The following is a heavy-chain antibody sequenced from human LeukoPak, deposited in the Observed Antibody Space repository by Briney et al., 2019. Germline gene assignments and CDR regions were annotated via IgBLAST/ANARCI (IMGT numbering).Heavy chain of an antibody. J-gene: IGHJ4*02. CDR1: GGSISSGGYF. V-gene: IGHV4-30-2*01. CDR3: VSEKVPEYYFDY. CDR2: IYHSGST. Sequence: SQTLSLTCAVSGGSISSGGYFWSWIRQPPGTGLEWIGYIYHSGSTYYNPSLKSRVTISVDRSKNQFSLKLSSVTAADTAVYYCVSEKVPEYYFDYWGQGTLVTVSS.